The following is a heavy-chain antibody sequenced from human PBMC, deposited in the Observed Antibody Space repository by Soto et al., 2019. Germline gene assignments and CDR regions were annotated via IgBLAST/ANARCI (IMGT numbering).Heavy chain of an antibody. CDR3: ARDLTTTPY. V-gene: IGHV3-74*01. Sequence: GGSLRLSCAASGFSFSRYWMHWVRQAPGKGLVWVSRINSDGTSTNYADSVKGRFTISRDNAKNTLYLQMNSLTAEDTAVYYCARDLTTTPYWGQGTLVTVSS. CDR1: GFSFSRYW. J-gene: IGHJ4*02. D-gene: IGHD1-1*01. CDR2: INSDGTST.